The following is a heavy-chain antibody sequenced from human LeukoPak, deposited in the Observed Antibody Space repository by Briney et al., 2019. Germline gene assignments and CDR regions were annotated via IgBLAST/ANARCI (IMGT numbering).Heavy chain of an antibody. Sequence: GGSLRLSCAASGFTFSSYGMHWVRQAPGKGLEWVSYISSSGSSIYYADSVKGRFTISRDNAKNSLYLQMNSLRAEDTAVYYCARDPRCSSMSCYRSSFYGMDVWGQGTTVTVSS. CDR3: ARDPRCSSMSCYRSSFYGMDV. V-gene: IGHV3-48*04. CDR2: ISSSGSSI. D-gene: IGHD2-2*01. CDR1: GFTFSSYG. J-gene: IGHJ6*02.